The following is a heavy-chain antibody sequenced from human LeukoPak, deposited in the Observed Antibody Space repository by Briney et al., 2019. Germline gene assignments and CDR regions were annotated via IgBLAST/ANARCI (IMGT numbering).Heavy chain of an antibody. V-gene: IGHV4-61*02. CDR1: GGSISSGSYY. Sequence: SETLSLTCTVSGGSISSGSYYWSWIRQPAGKGLEWIGRIYTSGSTNYNPSLKSRVTISVDTSKNQFSLKLSSVAAADTAIYYCAGLGTTATTTRFDYWGQGTLVTVSS. J-gene: IGHJ4*02. CDR3: AGLGTTATTTRFDY. D-gene: IGHD1-7*01. CDR2: IYTSGST.